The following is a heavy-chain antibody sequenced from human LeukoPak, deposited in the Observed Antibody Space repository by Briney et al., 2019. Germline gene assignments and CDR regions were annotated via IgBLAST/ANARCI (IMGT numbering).Heavy chain of an antibody. CDR3: ARLFAGTTGH. Sequence: PGGSLRLSCAASGFIVSSNYMSWVRQAPGKGLEWVSAISGNGGSTYYADSVKGRFTISRYNSKNTLYLQMNSLRAEDTAVYYCARLFAGTTGHWGQGTLVTVSS. J-gene: IGHJ4*02. CDR2: ISGNGGST. V-gene: IGHV3-23*01. D-gene: IGHD1-1*01. CDR1: GFIVSSNY.